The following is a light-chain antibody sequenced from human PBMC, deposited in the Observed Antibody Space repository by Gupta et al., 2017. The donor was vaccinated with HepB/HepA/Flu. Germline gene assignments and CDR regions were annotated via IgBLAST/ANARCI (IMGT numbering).Light chain of an antibody. CDR1: SSNVGRNN. CDR3: AAWDTSLNVVV. Sequence: QSVLTQSTSVSGTPGQRVTISCSGSSSNVGRNNVNWYQQLPGTAPKLLIYYNDERPSGVPDRISGSKSGTSASLAISGLQSEDEAVYYCAAWDTSLNVVVFGGGTKLTVL. J-gene: IGLJ2*01. V-gene: IGLV1-44*01. CDR2: YND.